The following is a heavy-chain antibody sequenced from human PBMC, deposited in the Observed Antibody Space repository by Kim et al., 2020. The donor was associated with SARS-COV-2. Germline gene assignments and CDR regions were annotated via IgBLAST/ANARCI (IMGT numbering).Heavy chain of an antibody. CDR1: GFTFSSYA. V-gene: IGHV3-23*01. D-gene: IGHD1-26*01. CDR3: AKRRSEVSGASKGELDH. Sequence: GGSLRLSCAASGFTFSSYAMNWVRQAPGKGLEWVSGIINSDGRTYYADSVKGRFTLSRDNSKNTVYLQMNSLRAEDTAVYYCAKRRSEVSGASKGELDHWGQGTLVTVSS. J-gene: IGHJ4*02. CDR2: IINSDGRT.